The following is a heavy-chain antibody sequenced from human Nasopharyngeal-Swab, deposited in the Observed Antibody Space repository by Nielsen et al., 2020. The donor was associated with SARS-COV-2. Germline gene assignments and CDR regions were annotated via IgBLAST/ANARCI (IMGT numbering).Heavy chain of an antibody. CDR2: ISGSGGST. J-gene: IGHJ6*02. CDR1: GFTFSSYA. CDR3: AKVASGGMDV. V-gene: IGHV3-23*01. Sequence: GESLKISCAASGFTFSSYAMSWVRQAPGKRLEWVSAISGSGGSTYYADSVKGRFTISRDNSKNTLYLQMNSLRAEDTAVYYCAKVASGGMDVWGQGTTVTVSS.